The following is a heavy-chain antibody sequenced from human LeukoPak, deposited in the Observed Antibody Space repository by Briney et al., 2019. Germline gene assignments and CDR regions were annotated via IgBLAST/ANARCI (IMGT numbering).Heavy chain of an antibody. CDR3: ARHREYRSGGSCYPGFDY. CDR1: GYRFTSYW. V-gene: IGHV5-51*01. D-gene: IGHD2-15*01. CDR2: IYPGDSDT. J-gene: IGHJ4*02. Sequence: GEPLKISCQGSGYRFTSYWIGWVRQMPGKGLAWLGIIYPGDSDTRYSPSFQGQVTISADKSISTAYLQWRSLKASDTAMYYSARHREYRSGGSCYPGFDYWGQGTLVTVSS.